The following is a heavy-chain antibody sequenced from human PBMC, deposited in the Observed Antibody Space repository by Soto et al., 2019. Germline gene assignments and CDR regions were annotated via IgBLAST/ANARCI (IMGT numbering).Heavy chain of an antibody. CDR1: GFSFSRYA. V-gene: IGHV3-30-3*01. D-gene: IGHD3-3*01. Sequence: QVQLVESGGGVVQPGRSLRLSCAASGFSFSRYAMHWVRQAPGKGLEWVAVISYDGSNKDYADSVKGRFTISRDNSKNTRYVQMNSLRGEDTAVYYCARPPDHDFGGVAHGMDVWGQGTTVTVSS. J-gene: IGHJ6*02. CDR3: ARPPDHDFGGVAHGMDV. CDR2: ISYDGSNK.